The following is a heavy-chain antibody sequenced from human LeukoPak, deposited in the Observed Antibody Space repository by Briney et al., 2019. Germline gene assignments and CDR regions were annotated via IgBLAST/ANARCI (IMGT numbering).Heavy chain of an antibody. CDR3: ARESSWGNFDY. V-gene: IGHV4-59*01. Sequence: KTSETLSLTCGVSGGSISNTNWWTWIRQPPGKGLEWIGYIYYSGSTNYNPSLKSRVTISVDTSKNQFSLKLSYVTAADTAVYFCARESSWGNFDYWGQGTLVTVSS. CDR1: GGSISNTNW. J-gene: IGHJ4*02. D-gene: IGHD7-27*01. CDR2: IYYSGST.